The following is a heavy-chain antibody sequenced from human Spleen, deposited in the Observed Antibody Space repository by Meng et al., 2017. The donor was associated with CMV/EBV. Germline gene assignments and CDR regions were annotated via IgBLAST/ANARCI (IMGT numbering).Heavy chain of an antibody. Sequence: GGSLRLSCAASGFTFSSYSMNWVRQAPGKGLEWVSSISTSGSTIYYADSVQGRFTISRDNAKKSLYLQMNSLRAEDTAIYYCASLYYYGSSYAFEIWGQGTMVTVSS. J-gene: IGHJ3*02. V-gene: IGHV3-48*04. CDR2: ISTSGSTI. D-gene: IGHD3-10*01. CDR1: GFTFSSYS. CDR3: ASLYYYGSSYAFEI.